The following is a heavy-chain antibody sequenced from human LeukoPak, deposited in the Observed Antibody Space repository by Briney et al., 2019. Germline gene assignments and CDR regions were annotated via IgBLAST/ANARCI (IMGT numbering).Heavy chain of an antibody. J-gene: IGHJ4*02. Sequence: GGSLRLSCAASGFTFSDYYMSWIRQAPGQGREGGAYISSSGSTIYHADSVKGRFTISRDNATNSLYLHMNSLRAEDTAVYYCARPVHTAMVTAPFDYWGQGTLVTVSS. CDR2: ISSSGSTI. CDR1: GFTFSDYY. V-gene: IGHV3-11*01. CDR3: ARPVHTAMVTAPFDY. D-gene: IGHD5-18*01.